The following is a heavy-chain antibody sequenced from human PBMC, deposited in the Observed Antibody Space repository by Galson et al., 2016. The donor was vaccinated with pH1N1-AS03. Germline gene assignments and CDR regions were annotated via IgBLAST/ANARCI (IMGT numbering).Heavy chain of an antibody. D-gene: IGHD4-23*01. CDR1: GFTVGNSY. CDR3: ARWSRGGNFASLDP. Sequence: SLRLSCAASGFTVGNSYLSWVRQAPGKGLEWVSIIYNDDTTYYADSLKGRFTISRDNSKNTLYLQMNSLRAEDTAVYYCARWSRGGNFASLDPWGQGTLVTVSS. V-gene: IGHV3-53*01. CDR2: IYNDDTT. J-gene: IGHJ5*02.